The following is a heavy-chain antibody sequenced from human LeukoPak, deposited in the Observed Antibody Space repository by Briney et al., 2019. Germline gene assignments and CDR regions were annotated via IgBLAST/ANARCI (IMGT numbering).Heavy chain of an antibody. J-gene: IGHJ4*02. CDR3: ARGIVATTKGLDY. CDR2: ISTSGSTI. V-gene: IGHV3-48*03. CDR1: GFTFSSYE. Sequence: GGSLRLSCAASGFTFSSYEMNWVRRAPGKGLEWVSYISTSGSTIYYADSVKGRFTISRDNAKNSLYLQMNSLRAEDTAVYYCARGIVATTKGLDYWGQGTLVSVSS. D-gene: IGHD5-12*01.